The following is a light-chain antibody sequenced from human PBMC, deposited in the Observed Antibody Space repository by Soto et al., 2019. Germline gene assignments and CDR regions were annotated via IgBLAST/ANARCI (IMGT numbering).Light chain of an antibody. J-gene: IGLJ1*01. V-gene: IGLV2-14*01. CDR1: SSDIGGYNY. CDR3: SSYTSRSTLYV. Sequence: QSALTQPASVSGSPGQSITVSCTGTSSDIGGYNYVSWYQQHPGKAPKLMVYEVTNRPSGVYDRFSGSKSGNTASLTISGLQADDEGYYYCSSYTSRSTLYVFGTGTKVTVL. CDR2: EVT.